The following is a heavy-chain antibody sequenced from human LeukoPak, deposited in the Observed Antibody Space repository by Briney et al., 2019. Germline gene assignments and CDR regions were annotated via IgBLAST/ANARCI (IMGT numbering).Heavy chain of an antibody. CDR2: ITPIFGTA. Sequence: GSSVKVSCKASGGTFSSYAISWVRQAPGQGLEWMGRITPIFGTANYAQKFQGRVTITTDESTSTAYMELSSLRSEDTAVYYCARPGETTEWLLPGGNAFDIWGQGTMVTVSS. CDR1: GGTFSSYA. CDR3: ARPGETTEWLLPGGNAFDI. V-gene: IGHV1-69*05. J-gene: IGHJ3*02. D-gene: IGHD3-22*01.